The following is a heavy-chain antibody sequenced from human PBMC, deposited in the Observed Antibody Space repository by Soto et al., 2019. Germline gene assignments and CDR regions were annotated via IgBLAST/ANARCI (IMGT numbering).Heavy chain of an antibody. CDR2: ISAYNGNT. D-gene: IGHD3-9*01. CDR3: ARDPSFDRYLGPVDY. Sequence: QVQLVQSGAEVKKPGASVKVSCKAFGYTFTSYGISWVRQAPGQGLEWMGWISAYNGNTNYAQKLQGRVTMTTDTSTSTAYMELRSLRSDDTAVYYCARDPSFDRYLGPVDYWGQGTLVTVSS. CDR1: GYTFTSYG. J-gene: IGHJ4*02. V-gene: IGHV1-18*01.